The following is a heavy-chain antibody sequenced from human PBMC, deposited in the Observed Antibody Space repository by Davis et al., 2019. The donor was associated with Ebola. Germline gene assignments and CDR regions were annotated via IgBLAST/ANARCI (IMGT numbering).Heavy chain of an antibody. Sequence: SVKVSCKASGYTFTSYDINWVRQATGQGLEWMGWIIPIFGTANYAQKFQGRVTITADESTSTAYMELSSLRSEDTAVYYCARDWEYCSSTSCQHWFDPWGQGTLVTVSS. D-gene: IGHD2-2*01. CDR1: GYTFTSYD. J-gene: IGHJ5*02. CDR3: ARDWEYCSSTSCQHWFDP. CDR2: IIPIFGTA. V-gene: IGHV1-69*13.